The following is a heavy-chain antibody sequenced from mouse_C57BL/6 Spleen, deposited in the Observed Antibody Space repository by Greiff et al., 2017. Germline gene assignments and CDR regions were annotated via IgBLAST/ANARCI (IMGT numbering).Heavy chain of an antibody. V-gene: IGHV1-63*01. J-gene: IGHJ3*01. Sequence: VQLQQSGAELVRPGTSVKMSCKASGYTFTNYWIGWAKQRPGHGLGWIGDIYPGGGYTNYNEKFKGKATLTADKSSSTAYMKFSSLTSEDSAIDYCASTPTAQAPPWFAYWGQGTLVTVSA. CDR2: IYPGGGYT. CDR1: GYTFTNYW. D-gene: IGHD3-2*02. CDR3: ASTPTAQAPPWFAY.